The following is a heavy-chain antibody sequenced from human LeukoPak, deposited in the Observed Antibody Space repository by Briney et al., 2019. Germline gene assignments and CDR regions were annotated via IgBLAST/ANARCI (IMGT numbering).Heavy chain of an antibody. CDR3: ANFRVGATGDS. CDR2: ISSSGDTI. V-gene: IGHV3-11*01. D-gene: IGHD1-26*01. Sequence: GGSLRLSCAAPGFTLSDSYMSWIRQAPRKGLGWISYISSSGDTIYYADSVKGRFTISRDNAKNSLYLQMNSLRAEDTAVYYCANFRVGATGDSWGQGTLVTVSS. J-gene: IGHJ4*02. CDR1: GFTLSDSY.